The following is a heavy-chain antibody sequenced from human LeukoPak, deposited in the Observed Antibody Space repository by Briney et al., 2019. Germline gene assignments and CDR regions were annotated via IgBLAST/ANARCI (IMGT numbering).Heavy chain of an antibody. V-gene: IGHV3-9*01. CDR1: GFTFDDYA. CDR3: AKDFDIAAAGTLWFDP. Sequence: GGFLRLSCAASGFTFDDYAMHWVRQAPAKGLEWVSGISWNSGSIGYADSVKGRFTISRDNAKNSLYLQMNSLRAEDTALYYCAKDFDIAAAGTLWFDPWGQGTLVTVSS. J-gene: IGHJ5*02. D-gene: IGHD6-13*01. CDR2: ISWNSGSI.